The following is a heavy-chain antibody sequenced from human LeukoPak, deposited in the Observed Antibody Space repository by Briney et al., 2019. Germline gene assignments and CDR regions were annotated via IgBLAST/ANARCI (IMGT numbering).Heavy chain of an antibody. Sequence: ASVKVSCKPSGYSFTTYGISWVRQAPGQGLEWMGWISDYNGNTNYAQKFQGRVTMTRDTSTRTVQMELSRLRSDDTAVYYCARDSSSSGYYYYYYMDVRGKGTTVTVSS. CDR2: ISDYNGNT. J-gene: IGHJ6*03. V-gene: IGHV1-18*01. CDR1: GYSFTTYG. D-gene: IGHD6-6*01. CDR3: ARDSSSSGYYYYYYMDV.